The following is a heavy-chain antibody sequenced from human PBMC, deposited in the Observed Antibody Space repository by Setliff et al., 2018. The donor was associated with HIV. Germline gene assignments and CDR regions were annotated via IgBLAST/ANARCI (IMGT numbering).Heavy chain of an antibody. CDR2: IYASGRT. CDR1: GGSISGYF. J-gene: IGHJ4*02. Sequence: SETLSLTCNVSGGSISGYFWTWIRQPAGKGLEWIGRIYASGRTNYNPSLKSRVTLSVDTSKNQFSLKVTSVTAADTAVYYCASRHPLAGRTFDQWGPGTLVTVSS. CDR3: ASRHPLAGRTFDQ. D-gene: IGHD6-19*01. V-gene: IGHV4-4*07.